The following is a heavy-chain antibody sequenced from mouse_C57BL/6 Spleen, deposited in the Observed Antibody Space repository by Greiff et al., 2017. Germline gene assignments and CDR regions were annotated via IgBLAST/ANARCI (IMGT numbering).Heavy chain of an antibody. J-gene: IGHJ4*01. D-gene: IGHD2-4*01. CDR3: ALHDYGNYYAMDY. Sequence: EVHLVESGGGLVKPGGSLKLSCAASGFTFSSYTMSWVRQTPEKRLEWVATISGGGGNTYYPDSVKGRFTISRDNAKNTLYLQMSSLRSEDTALYYCALHDYGNYYAMDYWGQGTSVTVSS. CDR2: ISGGGGNT. V-gene: IGHV5-9*01. CDR1: GFTFSSYT.